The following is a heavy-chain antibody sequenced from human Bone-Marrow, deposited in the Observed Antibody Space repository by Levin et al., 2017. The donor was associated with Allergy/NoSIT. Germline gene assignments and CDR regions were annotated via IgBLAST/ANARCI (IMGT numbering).Heavy chain of an antibody. D-gene: IGHD1/OR15-1a*01. CDR3: ARSHPLTGTTHFSYQDGMDV. J-gene: IGHJ6*02. CDR1: GFDFHIYI. Sequence: KSGGSLRLSCEASGFDFHIYIMHWVRQSPGKGLEWLSSITTGSNYKYYVDSVRGRFVISRDNGRNSLYLQMNSLRAEDTAVYYCARSHPLTGTTHFSYQDGMDVWGRGTTVTVSS. CDR2: ITTGSNYK. V-gene: IGHV3-21*01.